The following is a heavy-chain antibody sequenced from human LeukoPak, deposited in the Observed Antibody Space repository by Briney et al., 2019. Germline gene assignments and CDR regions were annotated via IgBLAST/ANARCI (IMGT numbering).Heavy chain of an antibody. Sequence: GGSLRLSCAASGFTFSSYEMNWVRQAPGKGLEWVSYISSSGSTIYYADSVKGRFTISRDNAKNSLYLQMNSLRAEDTAVYYCARVRSSGYHFDYCGQGTLVTVSS. J-gene: IGHJ4*02. CDR1: GFTFSSYE. CDR2: ISSSGSTI. CDR3: ARVRSSGYHFDY. D-gene: IGHD3-22*01. V-gene: IGHV3-48*03.